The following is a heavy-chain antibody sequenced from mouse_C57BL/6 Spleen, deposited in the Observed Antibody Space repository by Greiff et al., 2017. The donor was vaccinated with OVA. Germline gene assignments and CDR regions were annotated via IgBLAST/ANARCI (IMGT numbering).Heavy chain of an antibody. CDR3: ARESTMVTTDWYFDV. D-gene: IGHD2-2*01. J-gene: IGHJ1*03. CDR1: GYTFTSYW. V-gene: IGHV1-62-3*01. Sequence: VQLQQSGAELVKPGASVKLSSKASGYTFTSYWMHWVKQRPGRGLEWIGRIDPNSGGTKYNEKFKSKATLTVDKPSSTAYMQLSSLTSEDSAVYYCARESTMVTTDWYFDVWGTGTTVTVSS. CDR2: IDPNSGGT.